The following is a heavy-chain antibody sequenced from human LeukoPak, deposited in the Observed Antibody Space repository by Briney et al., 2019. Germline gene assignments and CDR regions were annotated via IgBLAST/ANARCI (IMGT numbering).Heavy chain of an antibody. Sequence: PSETLSLTCAVYGGSFSGYYWSWIRQPSGKGLEWIGEINHRGSANYIPSLKSRVTISIDTSKNQFSLKLSSVTAADTAVYYCARTSYYYGSGSIKYWGQGTLVTVSS. CDR1: GGSFSGYY. CDR3: ARTSYYYGSGSIKY. J-gene: IGHJ4*02. CDR2: INHRGSA. D-gene: IGHD3-10*01. V-gene: IGHV4-34*01.